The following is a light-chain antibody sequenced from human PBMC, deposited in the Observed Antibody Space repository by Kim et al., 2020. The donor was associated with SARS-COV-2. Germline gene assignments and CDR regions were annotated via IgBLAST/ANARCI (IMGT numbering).Light chain of an antibody. V-gene: IGLV7-46*01. J-gene: IGLJ2*01. CDR1: TGAVTTTHY. CDR2: DTD. CDR3: LLSYGTGRVL. Sequence: GGTVTLTCGSSTGAVTTTHYPYWFQQKPGQAPTTLIYDTDNRHSWTPARFSGSLLGDKAALTLSRARLEDEAEYYCLLSYGTGRVLFGGGTQLTVL.